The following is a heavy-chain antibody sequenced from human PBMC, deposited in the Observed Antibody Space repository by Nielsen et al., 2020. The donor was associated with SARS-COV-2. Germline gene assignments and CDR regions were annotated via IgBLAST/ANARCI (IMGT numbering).Heavy chain of an antibody. Sequence: SETLSLTCTVSGGSISSSSYFWGWIRQPPGKGLEWIGSIYYSGGTYYNPSLKSRVTMSADTSKRQFSLKLTSVTAADTAVYYCARGYSSSWYGERFFQHWGQGTLVTVSS. V-gene: IGHV4-39*07. J-gene: IGHJ1*01. CDR2: IYYSGGT. D-gene: IGHD6-13*01. CDR1: GGSISSSSYF. CDR3: ARGYSSSWYGERFFQH.